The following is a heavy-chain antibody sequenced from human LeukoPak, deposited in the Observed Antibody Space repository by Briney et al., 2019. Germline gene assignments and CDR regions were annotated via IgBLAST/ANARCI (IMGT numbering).Heavy chain of an antibody. CDR1: GFTFSSYG. CDR3: AKDYYDSSGYFQTFDY. D-gene: IGHD3-22*01. Sequence: GGSLRLSCAASGFTFSSYGMHWVRQAPGKGLEWVAFIRYDGSNKYYADSVKGRFTISRDNSKNTLYLQMNSLRAEDTAVYYCAKDYYDSSGYFQTFDYWGQGTLVTVSS. V-gene: IGHV3-30*02. J-gene: IGHJ4*02. CDR2: IRYDGSNK.